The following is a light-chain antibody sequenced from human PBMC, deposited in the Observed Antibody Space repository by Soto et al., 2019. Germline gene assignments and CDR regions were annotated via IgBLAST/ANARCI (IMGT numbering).Light chain of an antibody. CDR1: QSVSSN. J-gene: IGKJ3*01. Sequence: EIVMTQSPAALSVSPGERATLSCRASQSVSSNLAWYQQKPGQAPRLLIYGASTRATGIPVRFSGSGSGTEFTLTIRSLQSEDFAVYYCRQYNNWPSFTFGSGTKVDIK. V-gene: IGKV3-15*01. CDR3: RQYNNWPSFT. CDR2: GAS.